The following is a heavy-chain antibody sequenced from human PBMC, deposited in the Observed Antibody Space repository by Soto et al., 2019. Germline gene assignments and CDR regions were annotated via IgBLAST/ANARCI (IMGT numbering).Heavy chain of an antibody. CDR2: IYYSGST. J-gene: IGHJ6*02. Sequence: LSLTCTVSGGSISSYYWSWIRQPPGKGLEWIGYIYYSGSTNYNPSLKSRVTISVDTSKNQFSLKLSSVTAADTAVYYCARQPAYYDILTGYHTYYYYGMDIWGQGTTVTVSS. D-gene: IGHD3-9*01. CDR3: ARQPAYYDILTGYHTYYYYGMDI. CDR1: GGSISSYY. V-gene: IGHV4-59*01.